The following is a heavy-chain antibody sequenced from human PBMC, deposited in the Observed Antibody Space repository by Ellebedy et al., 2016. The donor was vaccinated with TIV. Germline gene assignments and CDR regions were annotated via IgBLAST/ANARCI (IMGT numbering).Heavy chain of an antibody. J-gene: IGHJ4*02. V-gene: IGHV3-30*03. CDR3: ARAGEKWELNY. CDR1: GFTFSSYS. Sequence: GESLKISCAASGFTFSSYSMNWVRQAPGKGLAWVAVISYDGSNKDYADSGKGRFTVSRDGSKNTLYLEMNSLRLDDTAVYYCARAGEKWELNYWGQGALVTVSS. CDR2: ISYDGSNK. D-gene: IGHD1-26*01.